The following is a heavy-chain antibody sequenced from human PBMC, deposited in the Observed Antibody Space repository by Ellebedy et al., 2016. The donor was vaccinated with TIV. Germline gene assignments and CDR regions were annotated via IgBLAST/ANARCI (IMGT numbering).Heavy chain of an antibody. CDR2: IYDTETT. D-gene: IGHD4-23*01. J-gene: IGHJ3*01. CDR1: GDSIRRDH. CDR3: VKLITGGGGRGV. V-gene: IGHV4-59*08. Sequence: MPSETLSLTCSVSGDSIRRDHWNWIRQPPGKGLEWIGCIYDTETTRYNPSLSSRITISQDASKNQFSLKLSSVTAADTAVYYCVKLITGGGGRGVWGQGTMVTVSS.